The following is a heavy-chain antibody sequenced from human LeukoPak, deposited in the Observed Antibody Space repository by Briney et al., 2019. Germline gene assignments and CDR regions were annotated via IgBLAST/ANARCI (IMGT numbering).Heavy chain of an antibody. V-gene: IGHV3-48*03. D-gene: IGHD5-18*01. J-gene: IGHJ4*02. CDR1: GFTFSSYE. Sequence: GRSLRLSCAASGFTFSSYEMNWVRQAPGKGLEWVSYISSSGSTIYYADSVKGRFTISRDNAKNSLYLQMNSLRAEDTAVYYCARDSGYSYGYGRYFDYWGQGTLVTVSS. CDR3: ARDSGYSYGYGRYFDY. CDR2: ISSSGSTI.